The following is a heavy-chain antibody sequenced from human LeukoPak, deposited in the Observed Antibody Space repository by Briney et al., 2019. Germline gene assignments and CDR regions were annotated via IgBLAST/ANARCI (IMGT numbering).Heavy chain of an antibody. J-gene: IGHJ4*02. Sequence: GGSLRLSCAASGFTFSSYAMHWVCQAPGKGLEWVADISYDGSNKYYADSVKGRLTISRDNSKSTLYLQMNSLRAEDTATYYCARSPYYDILAGFYCYFDYWGQGTLVTVSS. CDR1: GFTFSSYA. D-gene: IGHD3-9*01. CDR3: ARSPYYDILAGFYCYFDY. V-gene: IGHV3-30-3*01. CDR2: ISYDGSNK.